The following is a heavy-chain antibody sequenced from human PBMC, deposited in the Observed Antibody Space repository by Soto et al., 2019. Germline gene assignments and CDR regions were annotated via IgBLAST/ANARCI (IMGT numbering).Heavy chain of an antibody. CDR3: ASGPSGDKVDY. J-gene: IGHJ4*02. D-gene: IGHD7-27*01. CDR2: IYSGGSI. CDR1: GGSISNVNDC. V-gene: IGHV4-30-4*01. Sequence: QVQLQESGPGLVKPSQTLSLTCIVSGGSISNVNDCWSWIRQRPDKGLEWIGHIYSGGSIYNNPSLTSRVTLSVDTAKTQISLQLSSVRAADTAVSYCASGPSGDKVDYWGQGTLVTVSS.